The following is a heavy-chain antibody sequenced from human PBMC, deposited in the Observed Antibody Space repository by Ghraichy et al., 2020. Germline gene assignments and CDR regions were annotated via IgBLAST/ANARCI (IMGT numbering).Heavy chain of an antibody. CDR2: IYYSGST. CDR3: VADDEKSTH. V-gene: IGHV4-39*01. Sequence: SETLSLTCTVSGGSISSSSYYWGWIRQPPGKGLEWIGSIYYSGSTYYNPSLKGRVTISVDTSKNQFSLKLSSVTAADTAVYYCVADDEKSTHWGQGTLVTVSS. CDR1: GGSISSSSYY. D-gene: IGHD1-1*01. J-gene: IGHJ4*02.